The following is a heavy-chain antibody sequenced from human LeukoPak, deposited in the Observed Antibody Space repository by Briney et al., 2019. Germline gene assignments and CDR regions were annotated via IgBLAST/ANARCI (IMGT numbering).Heavy chain of an antibody. Sequence: GGSLRLSCAASGLSFSNYWMHWVRQAPGKGLVWVSRINSDGSITSYADSVKGRFTISRDNAKNSLYLQMNSLRAEDTAVYYCASAVGTVVYYYYMDVWGKGTTVTVSS. J-gene: IGHJ6*03. CDR1: GLSFSNYW. CDR2: INSDGSIT. D-gene: IGHD2-15*01. V-gene: IGHV3-74*01. CDR3: ASAVGTVVYYYYMDV.